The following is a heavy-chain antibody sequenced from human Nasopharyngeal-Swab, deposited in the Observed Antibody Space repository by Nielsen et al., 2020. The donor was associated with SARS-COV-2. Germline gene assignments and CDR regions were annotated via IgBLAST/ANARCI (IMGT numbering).Heavy chain of an antibody. CDR1: GFSFSDHY. J-gene: IGHJ4*02. CDR3: ARRAYYYDSRGFYEDY. CDR2: ISSGGTTK. V-gene: IGHV3-11*04. D-gene: IGHD3-22*01. Sequence: GGSLRLSCAASGFSFSDHYMSWLRQAPGKGLEWISYISSGGTTKYYADSVKGRFAISRDNARRSLFLQMNSLRAEDTALYYCARRAYYYDSRGFYEDYWGQGTLVTVSS.